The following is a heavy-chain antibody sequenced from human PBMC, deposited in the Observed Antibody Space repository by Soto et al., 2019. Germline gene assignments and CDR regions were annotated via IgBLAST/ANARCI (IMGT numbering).Heavy chain of an antibody. CDR2: IYYSGSM. D-gene: IGHD3-22*01. CDR3: ARAYYDSSGYSLDP. CDR1: GGSIGSYY. J-gene: IGHJ5*02. V-gene: IGHV4-59*01. Sequence: QVHLQESGPGLVRPSETLSLSCTVSGGSIGSYYWSWIRQPPGKGLEWIGYIYYSGSMNYNPSLKSRVIISDYTSKTPIFLRRSYVTAADTAVYYCARAYYDSSGYSLDPWGQGILVTVSS.